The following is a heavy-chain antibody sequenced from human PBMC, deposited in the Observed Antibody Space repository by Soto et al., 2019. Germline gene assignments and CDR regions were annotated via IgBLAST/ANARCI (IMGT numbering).Heavy chain of an antibody. CDR2: ITWNSVSV. V-gene: IGHV3-9*01. Sequence: VQLVESGGGLVRPGGSLRLSCAASGFTYEDYAMHWVRQAPGKGLEWISAITWNSVSVDYADSVKGRFTISRDNAKNSLYLQMNSLRPEDTAVYYCARERVRYFDVWGQGTLVTVSS. J-gene: IGHJ4*02. D-gene: IGHD3-9*01. CDR1: GFTYEDYA. CDR3: ARERVRYFDV.